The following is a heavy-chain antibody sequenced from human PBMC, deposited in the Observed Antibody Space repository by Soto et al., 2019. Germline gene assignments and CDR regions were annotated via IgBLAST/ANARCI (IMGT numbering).Heavy chain of an antibody. CDR2: INAGNGNT. Sequence: GASVKVSCKASGYTFTSYAMHWVRQAPGQRLEWMGWINAGNGNTKYSQKFQGRVTITRDTSASTAYMELSSLRSEDTAVYYCARDYYDILTGYPDYYYYGMDVWGQGTTVTVSS. CDR3: ARDYYDILTGYPDYYYYGMDV. V-gene: IGHV1-3*01. CDR1: GYTFTSYA. D-gene: IGHD3-9*01. J-gene: IGHJ6*02.